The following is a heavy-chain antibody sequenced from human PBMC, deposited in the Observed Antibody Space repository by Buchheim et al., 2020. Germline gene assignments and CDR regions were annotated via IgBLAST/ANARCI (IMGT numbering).Heavy chain of an antibody. V-gene: IGHV4-61*01. CDR3: ARGGGIVVVPAAPYFDY. D-gene: IGHD2-2*01. Sequence: QVQLQESGPGLVKPSETLSLTCSVSGGSVSSGTYYWSWIRQPPEKTLEWIGYIYYSGSTSYNPSLKRRVTMSVDTSKNQFSLRLSSVTAADTAVYYCARGGGIVVVPAAPYFDYWGQGTL. CDR1: GGSVSSGTYY. J-gene: IGHJ4*02. CDR2: IYYSGST.